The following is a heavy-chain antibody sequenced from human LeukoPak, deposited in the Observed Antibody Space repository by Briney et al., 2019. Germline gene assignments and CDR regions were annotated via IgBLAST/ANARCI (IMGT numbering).Heavy chain of an antibody. CDR1: GFTVSSTY. CDR2: LYSGGNT. J-gene: IGHJ6*02. V-gene: IGHV3-66*01. Sequence: GGSLGLSCAVSGFTVSSTYMSWVRQAPGKGLGWVSVLYSGGNTYYTDSVKGRFTISRDNSKNTLYLQMNSLRAEDTAVYYCARDAPSGYRYGPGCMDVWGQGTTVTVSS. CDR3: ARDAPSGYRYGPGCMDV. D-gene: IGHD5-18*01.